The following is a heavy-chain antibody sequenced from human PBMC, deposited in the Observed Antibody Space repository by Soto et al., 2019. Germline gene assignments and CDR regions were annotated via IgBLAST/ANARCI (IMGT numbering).Heavy chain of an antibody. J-gene: IGHJ6*03. CDR3: ARGVGIYDFWSGYYYYYYMDV. Sequence: SETLSLTCAVYGGSFSGYYWSWIRQPPGKGLEWIGEINHSGSTNYNPSLKSRVTISVDTSKNQFSLKLSSVTAADTAVYYCARGVGIYDFWSGYYYYYYMDVWGKGTTVTVSS. CDR2: INHSGST. D-gene: IGHD3-3*01. V-gene: IGHV4-34*01. CDR1: GGSFSGYY.